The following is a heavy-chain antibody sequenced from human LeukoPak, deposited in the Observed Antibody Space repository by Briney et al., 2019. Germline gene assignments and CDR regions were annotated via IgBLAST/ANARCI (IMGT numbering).Heavy chain of an antibody. CDR3: AKEGTSLVDYYGMDV. D-gene: IGHD2-15*01. CDR1: GFTFSSYA. V-gene: IGHV3-23*01. J-gene: IGHJ6*02. CDR2: ISGSGGST. Sequence: GGSLRLSCAASGFTFSSYAMSWVRQAPGKGLEWVSAISGSGGSTYYADSVKGRFTISRDNSKNTLYLQINSLRAEDTAVYYCAKEGTSLVDYYGMDVWGQGTTVTVSS.